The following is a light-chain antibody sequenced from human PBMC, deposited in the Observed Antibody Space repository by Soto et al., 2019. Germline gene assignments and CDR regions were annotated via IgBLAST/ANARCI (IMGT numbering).Light chain of an antibody. CDR3: SSYAGSLTMV. Sequence: QSALTQPRSVSGAPRQSVTISCTGTSSDVGGYNAVSWYQQYPGKAPQLMIYDVTKRPSGVPDRFSGSESGNTASLTISGLQAEDEADYYCSSYAGSLTMVFGGGTKLTVL. CDR2: DVT. J-gene: IGLJ3*02. V-gene: IGLV2-11*01. CDR1: SSDVGGYNA.